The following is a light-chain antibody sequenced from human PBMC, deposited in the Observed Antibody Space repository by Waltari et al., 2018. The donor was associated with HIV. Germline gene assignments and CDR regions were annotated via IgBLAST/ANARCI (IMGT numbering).Light chain of an antibody. J-gene: IGLJ3*02. CDR1: TGAVTSGHY. V-gene: IGLV7-46*01. CDR2: DTN. Sequence: QAVVTQEPSLTVSPGGTVTLTCGSSTGAVTSGHYPYWFQQKPGQAPTTLIFDTNKKHAWTPARCSGSLLGGKAALTLSGAQTEDEAEYYYLLSYSGASWVFGGGTKVTVL. CDR3: LLSYSGASWV.